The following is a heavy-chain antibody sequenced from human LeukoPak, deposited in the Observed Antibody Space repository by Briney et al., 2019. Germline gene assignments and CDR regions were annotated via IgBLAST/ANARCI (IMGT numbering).Heavy chain of an antibody. J-gene: IGHJ4*02. CDR3: AKAPSASSSWRRYFDY. CDR2: INWNGGST. D-gene: IGHD6-13*01. Sequence: GGSLRLSCAASGFTFDDYGMSWVRQAPGKGLEWVSGINWNGGSTGYADSVKGRFTISRDNSKNTLYLQMNSLRAEDTAVYYCAKAPSASSSWRRYFDYWGQGTLVTVSS. CDR1: GFTFDDYG. V-gene: IGHV3-20*04.